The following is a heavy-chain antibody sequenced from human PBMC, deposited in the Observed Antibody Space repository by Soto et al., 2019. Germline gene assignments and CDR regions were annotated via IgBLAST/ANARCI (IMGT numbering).Heavy chain of an antibody. J-gene: IGHJ4*02. CDR1: GFNVMSYW. Sequence: PGGSLRLSCAVSGFNVMSYWMSWVRQAPGKGLEWVASIKEDGSEIYYLHSVRGRFSIYRDSAGNALHLTMNYLSADETGVYFCARDIGFDYVNWGQGTLVTVSS. CDR2: IKEDGSEI. CDR3: ARDIGFDYVN. V-gene: IGHV3-7*01. D-gene: IGHD3-16*01.